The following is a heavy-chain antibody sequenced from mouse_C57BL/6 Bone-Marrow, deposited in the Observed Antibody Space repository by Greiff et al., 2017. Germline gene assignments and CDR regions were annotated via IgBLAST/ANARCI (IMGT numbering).Heavy chain of an antibody. V-gene: IGHV1-15*01. Sequence: VQLQQSGAELVRPGASLTLSCQASGYTFTDYEMHWVKQPPVHGLEWIGAIDPETGGTAYKQKFTGKALLTADKSSSTAYMELRSLTSEDSAVYYCTRGGIYYGSPFDYGGQGTTLTVSS. D-gene: IGHD1-1*01. J-gene: IGHJ2*01. CDR1: GYTFTDYE. CDR2: IDPETGGT. CDR3: TRGGIYYGSPFDY.